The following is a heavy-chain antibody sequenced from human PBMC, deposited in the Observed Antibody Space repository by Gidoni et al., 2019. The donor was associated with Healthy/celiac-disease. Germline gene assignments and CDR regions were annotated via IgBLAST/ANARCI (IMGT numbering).Heavy chain of an antibody. J-gene: IGHJ3*02. Sequence: QVQLVQSVAEVKKPGASVKVSCKASGYTFPGYYMHWVRQAPGQGLEWMGWINPNSGGTNYAQKFQGWVTMTRDTSISTAYMELSRLRSDDTAVYYCARDQSGSYYNAFDIWGQGTMVTVSS. CDR2: INPNSGGT. CDR3: ARDQSGSYYNAFDI. D-gene: IGHD1-26*01. CDR1: GYTFPGYY. V-gene: IGHV1-2*04.